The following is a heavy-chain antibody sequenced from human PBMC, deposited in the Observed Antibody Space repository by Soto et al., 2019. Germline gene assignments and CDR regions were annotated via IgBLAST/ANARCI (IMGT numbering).Heavy chain of an antibody. Sequence: QVQLVQSGAEVKKPGASVKVSCKASGYTFTSYDINWVRQATGQGLEWMGWMNPNSGNTEYAQKFQGRVTMTRDTANNTDYMGLSRQRPEDTAVYYCARDVACRSYQPTGFWGQGTLVTGSS. D-gene: IGHD1-1*01. V-gene: IGHV1-8*01. CDR3: ARDVACRSYQPTGF. CDR2: MNPNSGNT. CDR1: GYTFTSYD. J-gene: IGHJ4*02.